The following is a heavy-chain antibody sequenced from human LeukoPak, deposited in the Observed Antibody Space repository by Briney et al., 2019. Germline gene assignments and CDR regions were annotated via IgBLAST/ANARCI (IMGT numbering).Heavy chain of an antibody. V-gene: IGHV4-39*07. CDR3: ARRSGYYGSGDY. CDR1: GGSISSGSYF. D-gene: IGHD3-10*01. CDR2: IYYSGST. Sequence: SETLSLTCTVSGGSISSGSYFWGWIRQPPGKGLEWIGSIYYSGSTFYNPSLKSRVTISVDTSKTQFFLKLNSVTAADTAVYYCARRSGYYGSGDYWGQGTLVTVSS. J-gene: IGHJ4*02.